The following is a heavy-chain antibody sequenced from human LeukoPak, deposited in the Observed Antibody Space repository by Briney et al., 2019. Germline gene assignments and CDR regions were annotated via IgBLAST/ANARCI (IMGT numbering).Heavy chain of an antibody. Sequence: PGGSLRLSCVASGFTFSNYGMHWARQAPGKGLEWVAVISSDERTTYYADSVKGRFTISRDLSKSTLYLQMNSLRAEDTAVYYCARSSGSYGDNWFDPWGQGTLVTVSS. D-gene: IGHD1-26*01. CDR3: ARSSGSYGDNWFDP. J-gene: IGHJ5*02. V-gene: IGHV3-30*03. CDR2: ISSDERTT. CDR1: GFTFSNYG.